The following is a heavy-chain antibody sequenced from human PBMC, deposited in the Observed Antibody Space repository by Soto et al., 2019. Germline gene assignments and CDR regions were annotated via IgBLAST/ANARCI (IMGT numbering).Heavy chain of an antibody. J-gene: IGHJ4*02. CDR2: IYYSGST. V-gene: IGHV4-59*08. CDR1: GGSISIYY. Sequence: SETLSLTCTVSGGSISIYYWSWIRQPPGKGLEWIGYIYYSGSTNYNPSLKSRVTISVDTSKNQFSLKLSSVTAADTAVYYCARLRNEGSSWYPGTCYFDYWGQGTLVTVSS. CDR3: ARLRNEGSSWYPGTCYFDY. D-gene: IGHD6-13*01.